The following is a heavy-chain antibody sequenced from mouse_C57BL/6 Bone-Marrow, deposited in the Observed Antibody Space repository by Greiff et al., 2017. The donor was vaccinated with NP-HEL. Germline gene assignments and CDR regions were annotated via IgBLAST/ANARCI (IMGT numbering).Heavy chain of an antibody. CDR3: ARGTYYGSSYWYFDV. D-gene: IGHD1-1*01. J-gene: IGHJ1*03. CDR1: GYSFTGYY. CDR2: INPSTGGT. Sequence: EVKLQQSGPELVKPGASVKISCKASGYSFTGYYMNWVKQSPEKSLEWIGEINPSTGGTTYNQKFKAKATLTVDKSSSTAYMQLKSLTSEDSAVYYCARGTYYGSSYWYFDVWGTGTTVTVSS. V-gene: IGHV1-42*01.